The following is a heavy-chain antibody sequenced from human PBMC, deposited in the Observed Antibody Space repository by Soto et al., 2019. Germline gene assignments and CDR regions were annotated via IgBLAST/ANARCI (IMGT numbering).Heavy chain of an antibody. Sequence: EVQLVESGGGLVKPGGSLRLSCAASGFTFSSYSMNWVRQAPGKGLEWVSSISSSSSYIYYADSVKGRFTISRDNAKNSLYLQMNRLRAEDTAVYYCARDDIMITFGGVIVYYFDYWGQGTLVTVSS. CDR2: ISSSSSYI. CDR3: ARDDIMITFGGVIVYYFDY. D-gene: IGHD3-16*02. CDR1: GFTFSSYS. J-gene: IGHJ4*02. V-gene: IGHV3-21*01.